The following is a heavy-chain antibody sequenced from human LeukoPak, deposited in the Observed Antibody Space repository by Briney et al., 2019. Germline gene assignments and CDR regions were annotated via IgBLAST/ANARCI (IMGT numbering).Heavy chain of an antibody. Sequence: ASVKVSCKASGYTFTSYAMHWVRQAPGQRLEWMGWINAGNGNTKYSQKFQGRVTITRDTSASTAYMELSSLRSEDTAVYYCARGIGVVAGTDYWGQGTLVTVSS. V-gene: IGHV1-3*01. CDR1: GYTFTSYA. J-gene: IGHJ4*02. D-gene: IGHD6-19*01. CDR2: INAGNGNT. CDR3: ARGIGVVAGTDY.